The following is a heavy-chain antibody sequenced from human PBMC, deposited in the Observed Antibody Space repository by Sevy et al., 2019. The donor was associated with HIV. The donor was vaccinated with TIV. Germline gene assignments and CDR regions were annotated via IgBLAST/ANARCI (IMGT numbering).Heavy chain of an antibody. CDR1: GFTFSRYL. CDR3: AREGVDFWSGPVDFYYGMDV. Sequence: GGSLRRSCAASGFTFSRYLMHWVRQAPGKGLVWVSQIKNDGSSTTYADSVKGRFTISRDNAKNTRYLQMNSLRAEDTAVYYCAREGVDFWSGPVDFYYGMDVWGQGATVTVSS. J-gene: IGHJ6*02. V-gene: IGHV3-74*01. CDR2: IKNDGSST. D-gene: IGHD3-3*01.